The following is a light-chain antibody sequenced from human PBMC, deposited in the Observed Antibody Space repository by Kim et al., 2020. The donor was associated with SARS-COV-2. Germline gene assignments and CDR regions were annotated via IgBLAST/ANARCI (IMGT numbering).Light chain of an antibody. Sequence: QAVVTKEPSLTVSPGGTVTLTCESSTGTVTSGHYPYWFQQRPGQTPRTLIYDTNRKHSWTPARFSGSLLGGKAALTLSGAQPDDEADYYCLLSSNGVRVFGGGTKLTVL. CDR3: LLSSNGVRV. V-gene: IGLV7-46*01. J-gene: IGLJ3*02. CDR1: TGTVTSGHY. CDR2: DTN.